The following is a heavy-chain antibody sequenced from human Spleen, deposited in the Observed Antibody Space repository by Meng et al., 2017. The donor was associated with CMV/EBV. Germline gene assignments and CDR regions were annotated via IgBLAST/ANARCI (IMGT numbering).Heavy chain of an antibody. Sequence: CADSGCTFSSYSMNWVRQAPEKGLEWVSSISSNNNYIYYAASVKGRFTISRDNAKNSLYLQMKSLRAEDTAVYYCAKEMPAAKRPFDYWGQGTLVTVSS. J-gene: IGHJ4*02. CDR1: GCTFSSYS. D-gene: IGHD2-2*01. CDR3: AKEMPAAKRPFDY. V-gene: IGHV3-21*06. CDR2: ISSNNNYI.